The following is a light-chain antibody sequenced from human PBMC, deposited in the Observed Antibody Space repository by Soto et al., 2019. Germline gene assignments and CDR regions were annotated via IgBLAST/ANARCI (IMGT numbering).Light chain of an antibody. Sequence: QSALTQPASVSGSPGQSITVSCTGTSSDVGSYNRVSWYQQPPGTAPKLIIYEVSNRPLGAPDRFFGSKSGNTASLTISGLQAEDEADYYCCSYTTKTTYVFGTGTKVTVL. CDR1: SSDVGSYNR. CDR2: EVS. J-gene: IGLJ1*01. V-gene: IGLV2-18*02. CDR3: CSYTTKTTYV.